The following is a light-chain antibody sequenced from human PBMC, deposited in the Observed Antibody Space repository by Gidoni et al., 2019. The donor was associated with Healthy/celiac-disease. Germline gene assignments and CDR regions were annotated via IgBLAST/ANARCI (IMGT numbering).Light chain of an antibody. V-gene: IGKV3-15*01. CDR2: GAS. J-gene: IGKJ1*01. CDR1: QSVSSN. Sequence: EIGMTQSPATLSVTPGERATLSCRASQSVSSNLAWYQQKPGQAPRLLIYGASTRATGIPARFRGSGSGTEFTLTFSSLQSEDFAVYSCQQYNNSPLRTFGQGTKVEIK. CDR3: QQYNNSPLRT.